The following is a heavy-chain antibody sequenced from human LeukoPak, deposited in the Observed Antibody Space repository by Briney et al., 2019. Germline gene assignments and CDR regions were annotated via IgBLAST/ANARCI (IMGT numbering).Heavy chain of an antibody. Sequence: RRSLRPSCAATGLTFSTYSMNWVRQAPGKGMEWVSYISSSSTTIYYADSVKGRFTISRDNAKNSLYLQMNSLRPEDTAVYYCARDLGLFSSGWFRFDYWGQGTLVTVSS. V-gene: IGHV3-48*04. CDR2: ISSSSTTI. J-gene: IGHJ4*02. CDR1: GLTFSTYS. D-gene: IGHD6-19*01. CDR3: ARDLGLFSSGWFRFDY.